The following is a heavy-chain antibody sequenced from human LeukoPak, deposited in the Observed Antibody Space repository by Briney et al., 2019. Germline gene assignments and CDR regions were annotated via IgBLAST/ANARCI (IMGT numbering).Heavy chain of an antibody. CDR2: INSDGSST. J-gene: IGHJ6*04. V-gene: IGHV3-74*01. Sequence: GGSLRLSCAASGFTFSSYSMNWVRQAPGKRLVWVSRINSDGSSTSYADSVKGRFTISRDNAKNTLYLQMNSLRAEDTAVYYCARDRKQQLTLDVWGKGTTVTVSS. D-gene: IGHD6-13*01. CDR1: GFTFSSYS. CDR3: ARDRKQQLTLDV.